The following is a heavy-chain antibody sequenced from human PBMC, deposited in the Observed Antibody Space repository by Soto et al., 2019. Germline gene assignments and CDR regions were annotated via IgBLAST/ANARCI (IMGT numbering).Heavy chain of an antibody. CDR1: GGTFSSYA. V-gene: IGHV1-69*06. CDR3: AREGGVGATTGWD. D-gene: IGHD1-26*01. CDR2: IIPIFGTA. J-gene: IGHJ4*02. Sequence: QVQLVQSGAEVKKPGSSVKVSCKASGGTFSSYAISWVRQAPGQGLEWMGGIIPIFGTANYAQKFQGRVTIPADISTGTAYRGVRSLGSGDTAVYYCAREGGVGATTGWDWGQGTLVTVSS.